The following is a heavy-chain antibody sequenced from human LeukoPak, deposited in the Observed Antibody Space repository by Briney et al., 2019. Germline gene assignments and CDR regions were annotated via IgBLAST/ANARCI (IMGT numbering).Heavy chain of an antibody. D-gene: IGHD1-26*01. J-gene: IGHJ4*02. CDR2: FDPEDGET. CDR1: GYTLTELS. V-gene: IGHV1-24*01. Sequence: ASVKVSCKVSGYTLTELSMHWVRQAPGKGLEWMGGFDPEDGETIYAQKFQGRVTMTEDTSTDTAYMELSSLRSEDTAVYYCATAWSIVGATTLGYWGKGTLVTVSS. CDR3: ATAWSIVGATTLGY.